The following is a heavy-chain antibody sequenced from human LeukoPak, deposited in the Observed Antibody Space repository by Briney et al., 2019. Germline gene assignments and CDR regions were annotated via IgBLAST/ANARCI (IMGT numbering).Heavy chain of an antibody. J-gene: IGHJ4*02. V-gene: IGHV4-59*01. CDR2: IYYTGSI. Sequence: PSETLSLTCTVSGGSISSYYWSWIRQPPGKGLEWIGYIYYTGSIDYNPSLKSRVAISVDTSKNQFSLKLSSVTAADTAVYYCARGSKAAPGTFDYWGQGTLVTVSS. D-gene: IGHD6-13*01. CDR1: GGSISSYY. CDR3: ARGSKAAPGTFDY.